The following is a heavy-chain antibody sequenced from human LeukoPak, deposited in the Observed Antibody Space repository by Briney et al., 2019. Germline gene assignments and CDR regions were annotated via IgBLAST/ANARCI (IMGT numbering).Heavy chain of an antibody. J-gene: IGHJ4*02. V-gene: IGHV3-7*03. CDR3: TRDYRGTFDY. Sequence: QAGGSLRLSCADSGFTFSNAWMSWVRQAPGKGLEWVANIKQDGSEKNYVDSVKGRFTISRDNAKNSLYLQMNSLRAEDTAIYYCTRDYRGTFDYWGQGTLVTVSS. CDR2: IKQDGSEK. D-gene: IGHD1-26*01. CDR1: GFTFSNAW.